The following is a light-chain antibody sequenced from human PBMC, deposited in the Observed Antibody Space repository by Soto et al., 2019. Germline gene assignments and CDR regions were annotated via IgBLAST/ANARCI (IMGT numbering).Light chain of an antibody. CDR1: QDISSW. J-gene: IGKJ4*01. CDR3: QQANSFPLT. V-gene: IGKV1-12*01. CDR2: AAS. Sequence: DIQMTQSPSSVSASVGDRVTITCRASQDISSWLAWYQQKPGKAPKLLIYAASSLQSGVPSTFSGSGSGTDFTPTISSLQPEDFATYYCQQANSFPLTFGGGTKVEIK.